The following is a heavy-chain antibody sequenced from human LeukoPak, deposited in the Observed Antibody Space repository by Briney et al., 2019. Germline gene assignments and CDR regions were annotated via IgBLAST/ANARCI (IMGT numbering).Heavy chain of an antibody. D-gene: IGHD3-16*01. J-gene: IGHJ4*02. V-gene: IGHV4-4*02. CDR1: GGSISSSNW. Sequence: SETLSLTCAVSGGSISSSNWGSWGRQPPGKGLEWIGEINHRGSTNYNPSLKSRVTISVDTSKNQFSLKLSSVTAADTAVYYSAREGVRLGGKFDYWGQGTLVTVSS. CDR2: INHRGST. CDR3: AREGVRLGGKFDY.